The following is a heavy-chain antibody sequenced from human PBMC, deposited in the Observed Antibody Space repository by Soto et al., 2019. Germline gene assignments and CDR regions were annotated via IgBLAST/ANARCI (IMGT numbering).Heavy chain of an antibody. CDR1: GFTVSSNY. Sequence: EVQLVETGGGLIQPGGSLRLSCAASGFTVSSNYMSWVRQAPGKGLEWVSVIYSGGSTYYADSVKGRFTISRDNSKNTLYLQMNSLRAEDTDVYYCARDLTMVREETNRYYYGMDVWGQGTTVTVSS. D-gene: IGHD3-10*01. CDR3: ARDLTMVREETNRYYYGMDV. V-gene: IGHV3-53*02. CDR2: IYSGGST. J-gene: IGHJ6*02.